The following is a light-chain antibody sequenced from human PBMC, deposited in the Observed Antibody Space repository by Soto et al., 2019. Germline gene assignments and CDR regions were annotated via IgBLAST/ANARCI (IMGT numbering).Light chain of an antibody. CDR1: QSVSKY. CDR2: AAS. V-gene: IGKV1-39*01. Sequence: DVQLTQSPSSLSASVGDRVTITCRASQSVSKYLNWYQQKPGKAPKLMIFAASNLHSGVPSRFSGSGLGTHFTSTISSLQPEDLATYYCQQSDNIPVTFGQGTKVE. J-gene: IGKJ1*01. CDR3: QQSDNIPVT.